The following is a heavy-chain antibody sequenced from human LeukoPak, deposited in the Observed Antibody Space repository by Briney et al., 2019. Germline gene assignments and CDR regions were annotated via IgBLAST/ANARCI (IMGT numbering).Heavy chain of an antibody. D-gene: IGHD3-10*01. Sequence: GSLRLSCAASGFTFSSYEMNWVRQPPGKGLEWIGEINHSGSTNYNPSLKSRVTISVDTSKNQFSLKLSSVTAADTAVYYCARRPYYYGSGRGYFDYWGQGTLVTVSS. J-gene: IGHJ4*02. CDR3: ARRPYYYGSGRGYFDY. CDR1: GFTFSSYE. V-gene: IGHV4-34*01. CDR2: INHSGST.